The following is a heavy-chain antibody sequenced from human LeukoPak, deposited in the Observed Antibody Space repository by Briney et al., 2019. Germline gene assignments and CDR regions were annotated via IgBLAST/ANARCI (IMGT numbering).Heavy chain of an antibody. CDR2: ISSSSYI. CDR1: GCTFSSYS. V-gene: IGHV3-21*01. Sequence: GGSLRLSCAASGCTFSSYSMKWVRQAPGKGLEWVSSISSSSYIYYLDSVPGGFTLSRDNANKSLYLQITSLRAEDTAVYYCAREVRYFGWLSGYEWGQGPLVTVSS. D-gene: IGHD3-9*01. J-gene: IGHJ4*02. CDR3: AREVRYFGWLSGYE.